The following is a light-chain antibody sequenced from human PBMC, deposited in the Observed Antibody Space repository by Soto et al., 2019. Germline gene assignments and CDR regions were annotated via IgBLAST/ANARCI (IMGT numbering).Light chain of an antibody. CDR3: SSYTSSSTYV. Sequence: QSALTQPASVSGSPGQSITISCTGTSSDVGGYNYVSWYQQYPGKAPKLIIYDVTKRPSGVSNRFSGSKSGNTASLTISGRQTEVEDDYFCSSYTSSSTYVFGTGTKVTVL. CDR1: SSDVGGYNY. J-gene: IGLJ1*01. V-gene: IGLV2-14*01. CDR2: DVT.